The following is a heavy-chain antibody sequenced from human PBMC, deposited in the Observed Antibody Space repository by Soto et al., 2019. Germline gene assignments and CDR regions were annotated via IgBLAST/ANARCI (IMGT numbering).Heavy chain of an antibody. Sequence: QVQLQESGPGLVKPSETLSLTCTVSCGSISSYYWSWIRQPPGKGLVWIGFIYYSGSTNYNPPLKSRVTTSVDTSKNQFSLKLSSVTAADTAAYSWARAISSGYEYWFDPWGQVTLVTVSS. J-gene: IGHJ5*02. CDR2: IYYSGST. CDR3: ARAISSGYEYWFDP. D-gene: IGHD6-13*01. V-gene: IGHV4-59*01. CDR1: CGSISSYY.